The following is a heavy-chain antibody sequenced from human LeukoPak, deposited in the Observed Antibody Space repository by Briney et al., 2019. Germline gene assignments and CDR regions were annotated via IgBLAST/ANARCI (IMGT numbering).Heavy chain of an antibody. CDR1: GFTFDDYA. Sequence: GRSLRLSCAACGFTFDDYAMHLVRQAPGKGLKWVSGISWNSGSIGYADSVKGRFTISRDNAKNSLYLQMNSLRAEDTALYYCAKAFGSGSYSASAFDIWGQGTMVTVSS. V-gene: IGHV3-9*01. CDR2: ISWNSGSI. D-gene: IGHD3-10*01. J-gene: IGHJ3*02. CDR3: AKAFGSGSYSASAFDI.